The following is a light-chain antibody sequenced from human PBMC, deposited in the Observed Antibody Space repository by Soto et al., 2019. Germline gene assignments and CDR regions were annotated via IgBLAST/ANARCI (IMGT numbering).Light chain of an antibody. CDR1: SSDIGGYNY. J-gene: IGLJ1*01. V-gene: IGLV2-14*01. Sequence: QSALTQPASVSGSPGQSITISCTGTSSDIGGYNYVSWHQQHPGKAPKLMIYEVINRPSGVSNRFSGSKSGNTASLTISGLQVEDEADYYCSSYTTSSTYVFGTGTKLTVL. CDR2: EVI. CDR3: SSYTTSSTYV.